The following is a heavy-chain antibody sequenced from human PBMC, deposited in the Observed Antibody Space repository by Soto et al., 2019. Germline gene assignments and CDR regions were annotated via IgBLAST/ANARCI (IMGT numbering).Heavy chain of an antibody. V-gene: IGHV4-31*03. Sequence: SETLSLTCTVSGGSISSGGYYWSWIRQHPGKGLDWIGYIYYSGSTYYNPSLKSRVTISVDTSKNQFSLKLSSVTAADTAVYYCARARITIFGVVIIGPTYFDYWGQGTLVTVSS. CDR2: IYYSGST. J-gene: IGHJ4*02. D-gene: IGHD3-3*01. CDR1: GGSISSGGYY. CDR3: ARARITIFGVVIIGPTYFDY.